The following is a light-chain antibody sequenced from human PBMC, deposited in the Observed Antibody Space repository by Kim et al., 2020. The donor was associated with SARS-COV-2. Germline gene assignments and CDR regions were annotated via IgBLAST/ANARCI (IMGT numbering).Light chain of an antibody. CDR1: SSTIGSNT. Sequence: GQRVTIHCSGSSSTIGSNTVTWYQQLPGTAPKLLIYSNNQRPSGFPDRFSGSKSGTSASLAISGLQSEDEADYYCAAWDDSLNGWVFGGGTQLTVL. CDR3: AAWDDSLNGWV. CDR2: SNN. J-gene: IGLJ3*02. V-gene: IGLV1-44*01.